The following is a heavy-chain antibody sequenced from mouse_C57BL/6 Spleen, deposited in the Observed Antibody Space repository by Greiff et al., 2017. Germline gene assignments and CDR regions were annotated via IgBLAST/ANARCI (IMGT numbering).Heavy chain of an antibody. CDR2: IYPGSGNT. Sequence: QVHVKQSGAELVRPGASVKLSCKASGYTFTDYYINWVKQRPGQGLEWIARIYPGSGNTYYNEKFKGKATLTAEKSSSTAYMQLSSLTSEDSAVYFCARTKSLNDYGSSWFAYWGQGTLVTVSA. D-gene: IGHD1-1*01. CDR3: ARTKSLNDYGSSWFAY. CDR1: GYTFTDYY. J-gene: IGHJ3*01. V-gene: IGHV1-76*01.